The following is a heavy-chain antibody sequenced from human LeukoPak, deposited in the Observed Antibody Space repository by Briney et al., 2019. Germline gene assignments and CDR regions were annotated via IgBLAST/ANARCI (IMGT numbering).Heavy chain of an antibody. J-gene: IGHJ5*02. Sequence: PGGSLRLSCAASGFTFSSYSMNWVRQAPGKGLEWVSSISTRSSYIYYADSVKGRFTISRDNAKNSLYLQVNSLRAEDTAVYYCVSAGIAAAGTSYWFDPWGQGTLVTVSS. D-gene: IGHD6-13*01. CDR2: ISTRSSYI. V-gene: IGHV3-21*01. CDR1: GFTFSSYS. CDR3: VSAGIAAAGTSYWFDP.